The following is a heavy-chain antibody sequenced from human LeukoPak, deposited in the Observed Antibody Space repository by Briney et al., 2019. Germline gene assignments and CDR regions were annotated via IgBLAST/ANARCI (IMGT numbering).Heavy chain of an antibody. D-gene: IGHD3-10*01. J-gene: IGHJ6*03. CDR1: INTFGIHW. CDR3: ARDRILSGQWVLHYYYYMDV. V-gene: IGHV1-46*01. CDR2: ITPSDDFR. Sequence: SLNPSCTASINTFGIHWIPWVQQVSGQGPSWMATITPSDDFRSYAQKFQGRVTMTREMSTSTVYMELSSLRSEDTAVYYCARDRILSGQWVLHYYYYMDVWGKGTTVTVSS.